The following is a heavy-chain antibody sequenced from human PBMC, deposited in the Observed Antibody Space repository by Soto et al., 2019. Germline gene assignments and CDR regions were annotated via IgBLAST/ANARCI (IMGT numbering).Heavy chain of an antibody. CDR1: GGSVSGFY. CDR3: ARETYGDYVGYFDP. V-gene: IGHV4-59*02. D-gene: IGHD4-17*01. CDR2: MFYNGNT. Sequence: SETLSLTCTVSGGSVSGFYCSWIRQSPGKGLEWIGSMFYNGNTKYNPSLRSRVSISIDPSNNLFSLKLSSVTAADTAVYYCARETYGDYVGYFDPWGQGIQVTVSS. J-gene: IGHJ5*02.